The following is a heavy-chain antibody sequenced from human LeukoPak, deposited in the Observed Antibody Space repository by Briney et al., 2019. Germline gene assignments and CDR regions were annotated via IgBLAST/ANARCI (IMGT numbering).Heavy chain of an antibody. CDR2: ISSSSYI. CDR1: GCTFSSYS. Sequence: GGSLRLSCAASGCTFSSYSRNWVRQAPGKGLEWVSSISSSSYIYYADSVKGRFTISRGNAKNSPYLQMNSLRAEDTAVYYCARPYSSSWPDAFDIWGQGTMVTVSS. V-gene: IGHV3-21*01. J-gene: IGHJ3*02. D-gene: IGHD6-13*01. CDR3: ARPYSSSWPDAFDI.